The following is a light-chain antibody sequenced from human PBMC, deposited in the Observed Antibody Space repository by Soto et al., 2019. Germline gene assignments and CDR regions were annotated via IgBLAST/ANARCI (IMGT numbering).Light chain of an antibody. CDR3: QQGYMDPIT. J-gene: IGKJ5*01. CDR2: DAS. V-gene: IGKV1-39*01. Sequence: DIQMTQSPSSLSASVGNRVTITCRASQSISTYLNWYQKKPWKAPNLLIYDASRLQSGVPSRFSVSGGGTDFTLSISSVQPEDFVTYVYQQGYMDPITLGPGTQLE. CDR1: QSISTY.